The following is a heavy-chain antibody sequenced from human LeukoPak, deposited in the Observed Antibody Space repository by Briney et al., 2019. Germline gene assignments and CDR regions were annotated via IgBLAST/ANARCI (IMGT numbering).Heavy chain of an antibody. V-gene: IGHV3-48*04. D-gene: IGHD4-17*01. CDR2: ISSSSSTI. J-gene: IGHJ4*01. Sequence: GGSLRLSCAAFGFTFGSYSMNWVRQAPGKGLEWVSYISSSSSTIYYADSVKGRFTISRDNAKNSLYLQMNSLRAEDTAVYYCASLLRGVTTIYWGQGTLVTVSS. CDR3: ASLLRGVTTIY. CDR1: GFTFGSYS.